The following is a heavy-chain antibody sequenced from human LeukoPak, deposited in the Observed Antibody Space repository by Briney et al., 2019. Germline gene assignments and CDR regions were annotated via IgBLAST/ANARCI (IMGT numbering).Heavy chain of an antibody. V-gene: IGHV3-7*01. D-gene: IGHD2-2*01. J-gene: IGHJ4*02. CDR3: ARDLRVVPAAVDFDY. CDR1: GFTFSSDW. Sequence: GGSLRLSCAASGFTFSSDWMSWVRQAPGKGLEWVANIKQDGSEKYYVDSVKGRFTISRDNAKNSLYLQMNSLRAEDTAVYYCARDLRVVPAAVDFDYWGQGTLVTVSS. CDR2: IKQDGSEK.